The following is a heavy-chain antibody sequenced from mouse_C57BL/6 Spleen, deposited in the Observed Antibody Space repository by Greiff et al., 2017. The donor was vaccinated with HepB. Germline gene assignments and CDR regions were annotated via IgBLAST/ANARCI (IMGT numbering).Heavy chain of an antibody. V-gene: IGHV1-50*01. CDR2: IDPSDSYT. CDR3: ARPLITTVAHWYFDV. J-gene: IGHJ1*03. Sequence: QVHVKQPGAELVKPGASVKLSCKASGYTFTSYWMQWVKQRPGQGLEWIGEIDPSDSYTNYNQKFKGKATLTVDTSSSTAYMQLSSLTSEDSAVYYCARPLITTVAHWYFDVWGTGTTVTVSS. D-gene: IGHD1-1*01. CDR1: GYTFTSYW.